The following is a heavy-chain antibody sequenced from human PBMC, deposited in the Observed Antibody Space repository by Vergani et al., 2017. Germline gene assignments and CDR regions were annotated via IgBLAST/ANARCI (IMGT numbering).Heavy chain of an antibody. Sequence: EVQLLESGGSLKQPGGSVRLSCAASGFTFSTYAMHWVRQAPGQGLEWVSALTGGGGSTYYADSFKGRFIISRDNSRDTLYLQMNSLRPEDTAVYYCAKANPRNSGYDYLYYYHAMDVWGQGTTVTVSS. CDR2: LTGGGGST. CDR1: GFTFSTYA. V-gene: IGHV3-23*01. CDR3: AKANPRNSGYDYLYYYHAMDV. J-gene: IGHJ6*02. D-gene: IGHD5-12*01.